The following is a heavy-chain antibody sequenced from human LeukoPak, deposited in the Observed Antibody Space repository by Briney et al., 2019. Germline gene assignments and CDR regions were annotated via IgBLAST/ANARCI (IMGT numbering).Heavy chain of an antibody. J-gene: IGHJ5*02. CDR2: MNPHSGDT. D-gene: IGHD6-19*01. CDR3: ATGAGYLGSGWFDP. CDR1: GYSFSNYD. Sequence: ASVKVSCKASGYSFSNYDINWVRLRQATGQGPEWMGWMNPHSGDTGSPQRFRGRVSMTWDTSTSTAYMELSSLRSEDTAVYYCATGAGYLGSGWFDPWGQGTLVTVSS. V-gene: IGHV1-8*01.